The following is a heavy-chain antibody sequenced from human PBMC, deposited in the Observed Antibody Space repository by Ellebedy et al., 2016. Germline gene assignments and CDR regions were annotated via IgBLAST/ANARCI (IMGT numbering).Heavy chain of an antibody. D-gene: IGHD6-19*01. J-gene: IGHJ5*02. CDR1: GFTFSSYD. V-gene: IGHV3-13*01. CDR2: IGTAGDT. CDR3: ARTRWASSGWYGGFDP. Sequence: GESLKISCAASGFTFSSYDMHWVRQATGKGLEWVSAIGTAGDTYYPGSVKGRFTISRENAKNSLYLQMNSLRAGDTAVYYCARTRWASSGWYGGFDPWGQGTLVTVSS.